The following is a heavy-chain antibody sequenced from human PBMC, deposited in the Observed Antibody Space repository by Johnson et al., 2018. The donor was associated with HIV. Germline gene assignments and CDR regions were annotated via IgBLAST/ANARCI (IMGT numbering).Heavy chain of an antibody. J-gene: IGHJ3*02. CDR2: IKQDGSEK. CDR3: YAFDI. Sequence: VQLVESGGGLVQPGGSLRLSCAASGFTFNNYWMSWVRQGPGKGLELVANIKQDGSEKYYVDSVKGRFTISRDNAKNSLYLQMNSLRAEDTAVYYCYAFDIWGQGTMVTVSS. V-gene: IGHV3-7*01. CDR1: GFTFNNYW.